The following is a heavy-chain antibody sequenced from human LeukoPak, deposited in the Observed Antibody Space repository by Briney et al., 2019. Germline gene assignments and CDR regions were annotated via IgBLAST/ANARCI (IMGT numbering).Heavy chain of an antibody. CDR3: ARRSLLWFGELFTQNWFDP. J-gene: IGHJ5*02. Sequence: SETLSLTCAVYGGSFSDYYWSWIRQPPGKGLEWIGEINHSGTTSYNPSLKSRLTISVDTSKNQFSLKLSSVTAADTAVYYCARRSLLWFGELFTQNWFDPWGQGTLVTVSS. CDR2: INHSGTT. D-gene: IGHD3-10*01. V-gene: IGHV4-34*01. CDR1: GGSFSDYY.